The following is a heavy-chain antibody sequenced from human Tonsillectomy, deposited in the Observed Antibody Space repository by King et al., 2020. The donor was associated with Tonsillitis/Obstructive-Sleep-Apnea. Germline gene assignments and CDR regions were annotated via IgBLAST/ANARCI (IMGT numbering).Heavy chain of an antibody. CDR3: ARERRMKYYMDV. CDR2: ISRDRSSK. J-gene: IGHJ6*03. CDR1: GFTFSEYG. Sequence: VQLQESGGGVVQPGRSLRLSCAASGFTFSEYGMYWVRQAPGKGLDWVAAISRDRSSKFYSDSVRGRFAISRDNSKSTLYLQLNSVTAGDTALYYCARERRMKYYMDVWGKGTTVTVSS. D-gene: IGHD2/OR15-2a*01. V-gene: IGHV3-30*03.